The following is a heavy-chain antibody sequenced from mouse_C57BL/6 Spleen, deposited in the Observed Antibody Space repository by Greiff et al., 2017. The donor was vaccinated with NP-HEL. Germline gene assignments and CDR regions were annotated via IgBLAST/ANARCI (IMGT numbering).Heavy chain of an antibody. Sequence: VKLMESGAELVKPGASVKISCKASGYAFSSYWMNWVKQRPGKGLEWIGQIYPGDGDTNYNGKFKGKATLTADKSSSTAYMQLSSLTSEDSAVYFCARCDYDGYFDVWGTGTTVTVSS. CDR2: IYPGDGDT. CDR1: GYAFSSYW. J-gene: IGHJ1*03. D-gene: IGHD2-4*01. CDR3: ARCDYDGYFDV. V-gene: IGHV1-80*01.